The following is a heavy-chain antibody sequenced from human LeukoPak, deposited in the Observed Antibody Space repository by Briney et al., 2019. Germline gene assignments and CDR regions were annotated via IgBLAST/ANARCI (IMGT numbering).Heavy chain of an antibody. CDR3: ARGNDYFDY. Sequence: KPSETLSLTCTVSGGAINSGHFWNWLRQTPGSGLEYLGYVSYTGITYYNPSLMSRVNMSVDTSKKQFSLTLTSVTAADTATSYCARGNDYFDYWGQGSLVTVSS. CDR2: VSYTGIT. V-gene: IGHV4-31*03. D-gene: IGHD3-16*01. CDR1: GGAINSGHF. J-gene: IGHJ4*02.